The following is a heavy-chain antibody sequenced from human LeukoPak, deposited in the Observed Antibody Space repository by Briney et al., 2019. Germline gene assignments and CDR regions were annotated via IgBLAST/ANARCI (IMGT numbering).Heavy chain of an antibody. CDR1: GGSISSYY. J-gene: IGHJ4*02. CDR2: IYYSGST. Sequence: SETLSLTCTVSGGSISSYYWSWIRQPPGKGLEWIGYIYYSGSTNYNPSLKSRVTISVDTSKNQFSLKLSSVTAADTAVYYCARDPYSNYYFDYWAQGTLVPVSS. CDR3: ARDPYSNYYFDY. V-gene: IGHV4-59*01. D-gene: IGHD4-11*01.